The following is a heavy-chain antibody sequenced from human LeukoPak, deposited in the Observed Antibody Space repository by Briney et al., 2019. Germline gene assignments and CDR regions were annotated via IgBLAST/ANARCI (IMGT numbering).Heavy chain of an antibody. CDR3: AHCSDYSSSFGL. V-gene: IGHV2-5*02. CDR2: IYWDDDK. J-gene: IGHJ4*02. CDR1: GFSLTASGVG. D-gene: IGHD6-6*01. Sequence: SGPTLVNPTQTLTLTCSFSGFSLTASGVGVGWIRQPPGKALEWLVLIYWDDDKRYSPSLKSRLTITKDTSTNQVVLTMTNMDPVDTATYYCAHCSDYSSSFGLWGQGTLVTVFS.